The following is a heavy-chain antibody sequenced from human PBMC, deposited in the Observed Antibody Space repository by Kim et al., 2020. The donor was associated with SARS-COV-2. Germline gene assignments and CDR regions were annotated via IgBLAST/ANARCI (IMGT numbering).Heavy chain of an antibody. CDR2: ISGSGGST. D-gene: IGHD6-19*01. CDR3: AKDGESSGWYEYYYYGMDV. V-gene: IGHV3-23*01. J-gene: IGHJ6*02. Sequence: GGSLRLSCAASGFTFSSYAMSWVRQAPGKGLEWVSAISGSGGSTYYADSVKGRFTISRDNSKNTLYLQMNSLRAEDTAVYYCAKDGESSGWYEYYYYGMDVWGERATVTVSS. CDR1: GFTFSSYA.